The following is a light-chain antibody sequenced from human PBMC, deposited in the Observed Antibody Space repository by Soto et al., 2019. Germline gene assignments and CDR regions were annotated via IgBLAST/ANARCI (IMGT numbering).Light chain of an antibody. CDR2: GAS. V-gene: IGKV3-20*01. CDR1: QSVGNNY. Sequence: EIVLTQSPGTLSLSPGERASLSCRASQSVGNNYLAWYQQKPGQAPRLLIFGASSRATGIPDRFSGRGSGTDFALTISRLEPEDFAVYYCQQYAGSPPRTFGQGTKVEIK. CDR3: QQYAGSPPRT. J-gene: IGKJ1*01.